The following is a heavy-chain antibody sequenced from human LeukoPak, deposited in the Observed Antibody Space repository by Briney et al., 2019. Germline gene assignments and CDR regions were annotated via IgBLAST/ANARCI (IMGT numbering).Heavy chain of an antibody. V-gene: IGHV1-18*01. CDR1: GYTFTSYD. J-gene: IGHJ3*02. CDR3: ARDRVRRSTSGGAFDI. Sequence: GASVKVSCKASGYTFTSYDIIWVRQAPGQGLEGMGWISAYNGNTNSVQKLQGRVTMTTDTSTRTAYMELRSLKPDDTAMYYCARDRVRRSTSGGAFDIWGQGTMVTVSS. CDR2: ISAYNGNT. D-gene: IGHD2-2*01.